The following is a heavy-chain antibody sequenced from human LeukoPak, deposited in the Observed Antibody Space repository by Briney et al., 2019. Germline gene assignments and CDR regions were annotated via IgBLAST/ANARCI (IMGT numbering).Heavy chain of an antibody. J-gene: IGHJ6*03. V-gene: IGHV4-34*01. Sequence: SETLSLTCAVYGGPFSGYYWSWIRQPPGKGLEWIGEINHSGSTNYNPSLKSRVTISVDTSKNQFSLKLSSVTAADTAVYYCARDRVGIAARHYYMDVWGKGTTVTVSS. CDR1: GGPFSGYY. CDR2: INHSGST. CDR3: ARDRVGIAARHYYMDV. D-gene: IGHD6-6*01.